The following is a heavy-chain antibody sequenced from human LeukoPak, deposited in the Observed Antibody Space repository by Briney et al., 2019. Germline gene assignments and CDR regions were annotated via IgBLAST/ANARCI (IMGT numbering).Heavy chain of an antibody. CDR3: AKEYLIWFGDFDAFDI. CDR2: ISYDVSNK. J-gene: IGHJ3*02. Sequence: GRSLRLSCAASGCTFSTYGMHWVRQAPGKGLEWVAVISYDVSNKYYADSVKGRFTISRDNSKNTLYLQMNSLRAEDTAVYYCAKEYLIWFGDFDAFDIWGQGTMVTVSS. D-gene: IGHD3-10*01. CDR1: GCTFSTYG. V-gene: IGHV3-30*18.